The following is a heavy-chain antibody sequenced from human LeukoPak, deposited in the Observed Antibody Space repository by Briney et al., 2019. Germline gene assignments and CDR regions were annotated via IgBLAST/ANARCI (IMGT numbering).Heavy chain of an antibody. CDR2: IYYSGST. D-gene: IGHD1-1*01. J-gene: IGHJ3*02. CDR1: GGSISSSSYY. V-gene: IGHV4-39*07. CDR3: AGGSNGWDDPNAFDI. Sequence: SETLSLTCTVSGGSISSSSYYWGWIRQPPGKGLEWIGSIYYSGSTNYNPSLKSRVTISVDTSKNQFSLKLSSVTAADTAVYYCAGGSNGWDDPNAFDIWGQGTMVTVSS.